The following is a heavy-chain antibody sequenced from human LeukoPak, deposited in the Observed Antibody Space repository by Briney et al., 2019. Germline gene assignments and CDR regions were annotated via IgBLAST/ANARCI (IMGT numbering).Heavy chain of an antibody. D-gene: IGHD2-21*01. V-gene: IGHV3-53*01. CDR2: IYSGGGT. CDR3: AREIVGTAGAFDI. CDR1: GFTVSSNC. Sequence: GGSLGLSCAASGFTVSSNCMSWVRQAPGKGLGWVSVIYSGGGTYYADSVKGRFTISRDNSKNTLYLQMNSLRAEDTAVYYCAREIVGTAGAFDIWGQGTMVTVSS. J-gene: IGHJ3*02.